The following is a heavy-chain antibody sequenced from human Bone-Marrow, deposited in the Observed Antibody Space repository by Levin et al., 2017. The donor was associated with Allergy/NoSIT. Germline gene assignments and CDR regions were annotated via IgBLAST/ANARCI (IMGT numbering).Heavy chain of an antibody. Sequence: PGGSLRLSCAASGFTFSDHWMHWVRQAPGKGLVWVSRINPDGTSTTYADSEKGRFTISRDNAKNTLYLQMNSLRVEDTAVYYCARMGTGYYDRDGYLIRDYWGQGTLVTVST. CDR2: INPDGTST. D-gene: IGHD3-22*01. J-gene: IGHJ4*02. V-gene: IGHV3-74*01. CDR3: ARMGTGYYDRDGYLIRDY. CDR1: GFTFSDHW.